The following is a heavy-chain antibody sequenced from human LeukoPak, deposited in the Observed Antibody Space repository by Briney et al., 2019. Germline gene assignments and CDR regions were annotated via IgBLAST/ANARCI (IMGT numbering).Heavy chain of an antibody. CDR1: GFTFSNFW. D-gene: IGHD6-25*01. V-gene: IGHV3-7*04. CDR3: ARGDGFSGDH. CDR2: IHPEGNEK. Sequence: GGSLRLSCAVSGFTFSNFWMSWVRQAPGMGLEWVANIHPEGNEKYHVESVKGRFTISRDNAKNLLFLQMNGLRVEDTAVYYCARGDGFSGDHWGQGTLVTVSS. J-gene: IGHJ4*02.